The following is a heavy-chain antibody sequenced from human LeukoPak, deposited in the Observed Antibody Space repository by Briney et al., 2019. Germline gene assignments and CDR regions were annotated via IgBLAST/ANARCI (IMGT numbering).Heavy chain of an antibody. J-gene: IGHJ4*02. Sequence: PGGALRLSCTASGFTLISYWLNWVRPAPGKGLEWVANIKQDGREKYYVDSVRGRFTISRDNTKNSLCLQINHLRTDDTAVYYCATSRTFVSWGQGTLVTVSS. D-gene: IGHD2-2*01. CDR1: GFTLISYW. V-gene: IGHV3-7*01. CDR3: ATSRTFVS. CDR2: IKQDGREK.